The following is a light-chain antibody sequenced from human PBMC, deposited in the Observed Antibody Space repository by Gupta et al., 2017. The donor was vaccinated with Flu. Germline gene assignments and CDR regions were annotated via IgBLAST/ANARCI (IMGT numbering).Light chain of an antibody. Sequence: EIGLTRSPATLSLSPGERATLAVRASQSVSSYLTWYQQTPGQAPRLLIYAASNRATGIPARFSGSGSGTDFTLTISSLEPEDFVVYYCQQRRTWFLTFGGGTKVEIK. CDR2: AAS. CDR3: QQRRTWFLT. CDR1: QSVSSY. V-gene: IGKV3-11*01. J-gene: IGKJ4*01.